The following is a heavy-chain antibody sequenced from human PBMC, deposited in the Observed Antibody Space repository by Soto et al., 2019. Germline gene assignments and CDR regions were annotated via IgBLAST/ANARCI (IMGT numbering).Heavy chain of an antibody. CDR2: IYPGDSDT. CDR1: GYSFTSNW. Sequence: ESLKISCQGSGYSFTSNWIGWVRQMPGKGLEWMGIIYPGDSDTRYSPSFQGQVTVSADKSISTAYLQWSSLKASDTAIYYCARTSAAGKYYYGMDVWGQGTTVTVSS. V-gene: IGHV5-51*01. D-gene: IGHD6-13*01. J-gene: IGHJ6*02. CDR3: ARTSAAGKYYYGMDV.